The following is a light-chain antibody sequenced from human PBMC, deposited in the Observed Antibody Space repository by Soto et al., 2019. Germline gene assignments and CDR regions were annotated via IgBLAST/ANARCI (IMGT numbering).Light chain of an antibody. CDR2: EVT. CDR1: SSDVGGYNY. CDR3: SSYAASNTFYFV. V-gene: IGLV2-8*01. Sequence: QSALTQPPSASGSPGQSVTISCTGTSSDVGGYNYVSWYQQYPGRAPKLMIYEVTKRPSGGPDRFSGSKSGNTASLTVSGLQAEDEADYYCSSYAASNTFYFVFGGGTKVTVL. J-gene: IGLJ3*02.